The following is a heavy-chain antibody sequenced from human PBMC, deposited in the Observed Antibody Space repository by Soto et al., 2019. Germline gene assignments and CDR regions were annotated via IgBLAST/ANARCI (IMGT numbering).Heavy chain of an antibody. Sequence: QVQLVQSGAEVKKPGSSVKVSCKASGGTFSSYAISWVRQAPGQGLGWMGGIIPIFGTANYAQKFQGSVTITADISSSTACMVRGRLRAGDSAANYWVSEGGVGAARVGDWGQGTLVTVSS. J-gene: IGHJ4*02. CDR2: IIPIFGTA. CDR1: GGTFSSYA. CDR3: VSEGGVGAARVGD. D-gene: IGHD2-15*01. V-gene: IGHV1-69*06.